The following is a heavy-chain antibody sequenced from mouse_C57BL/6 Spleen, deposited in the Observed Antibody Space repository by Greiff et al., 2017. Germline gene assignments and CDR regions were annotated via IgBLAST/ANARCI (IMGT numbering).Heavy chain of an antibody. CDR1: GFNIKDDY. CDR2: IDPENGDT. V-gene: IGHV14-4*01. J-gene: IGHJ3*01. Sequence: EVQLQQSGAELVRPGASVKLSCTASGFNIKDDYMHWVKQRPEQGLEWIGWIDPENGDTEYASKFQGKATITADTSSNTAYLQLSSLTAEDSAVYYCTTSLFAYWGQGTLVTVSA. CDR3: TTSLFAY.